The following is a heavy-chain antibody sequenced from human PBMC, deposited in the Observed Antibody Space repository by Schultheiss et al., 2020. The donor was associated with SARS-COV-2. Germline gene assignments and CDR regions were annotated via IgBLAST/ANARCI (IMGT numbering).Heavy chain of an antibody. CDR1: GFTFSDHY. D-gene: IGHD2-2*01. J-gene: IGHJ6*02. CDR2: TRNKANSYTT. V-gene: IGHV3-72*01. CDR3: AKDSYCSSTSCRYYYYGMDV. Sequence: GESLKISCAASGFTFSDHYMDWVRQAPGKGLEWVGRTRNKANSYTTEYASSVKGRFTISRDDSKNTLYLQMNSLRAEDTAVYYCAKDSYCSSTSCRYYYYGMDVWGQGTTVTVSS.